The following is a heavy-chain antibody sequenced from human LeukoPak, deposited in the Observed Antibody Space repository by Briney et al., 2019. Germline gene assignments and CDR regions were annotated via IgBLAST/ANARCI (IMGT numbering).Heavy chain of an antibody. CDR3: AREEAAAGTFFGGFWYFDL. CDR1: VFTFSSYA. V-gene: IGHV3-30*03. CDR2: ISKDGNNK. J-gene: IGHJ2*01. Sequence: PGGSLRLSRAASVFTFSSYAMHWVRQAPGKGLEWVAVISKDGNNKYYADSVKGRFTISRDNSKNTLYLQMNSLRAEDTAVYYCAREEAAAGTFFGGFWYFDLWGRGTLVTVSS. D-gene: IGHD6-13*01.